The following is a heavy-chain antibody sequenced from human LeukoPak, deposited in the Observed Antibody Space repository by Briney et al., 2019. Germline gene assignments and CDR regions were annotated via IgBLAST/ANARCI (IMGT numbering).Heavy chain of an antibody. CDR3: ASSSWYYFDY. CDR2: ISSSGSTI. CDR1: GFTFSSYE. J-gene: IGHJ4*02. D-gene: IGHD6-13*01. V-gene: IGHV3-48*03. Sequence: GGSLRLSCAASGFTFSSYEMNWIRQAPGKGLEWISYISSSGSTIYYADSVKGRFTISRDNAKNSLYLQMNSLRAEDTAVYYCASSSWYYFDYWGQGTLVTVSS.